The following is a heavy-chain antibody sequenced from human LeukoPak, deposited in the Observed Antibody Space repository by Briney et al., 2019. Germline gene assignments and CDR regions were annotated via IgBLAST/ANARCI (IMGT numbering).Heavy chain of an antibody. Sequence: PSGTLSLTCIVSGGSISSYYWSWIRQPPGKGLEWIGYIYYSGSTNYNPSLKSRVTISVDTSKNQFSLKLSSVTAADTAVYYCARVNYDFWSDYSIGGGGYFDYWGQGTLVTVSS. CDR2: IYYSGST. D-gene: IGHD3-3*01. CDR1: GGSISSYY. CDR3: ARVNYDFWSDYSIGGGGYFDY. J-gene: IGHJ4*02. V-gene: IGHV4-59*01.